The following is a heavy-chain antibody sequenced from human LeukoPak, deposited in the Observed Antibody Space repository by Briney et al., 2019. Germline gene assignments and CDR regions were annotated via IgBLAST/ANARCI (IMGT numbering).Heavy chain of an antibody. CDR2: INAGNGNT. J-gene: IGHJ5*02. CDR3: ARVSCSSTSCYMGNWFDP. Sequence: ASVKVSCKVSGYTLTELSMHWVRQAPGQRLEWMGWINAGNGNTKYSQKFQGRVTITRDTSASTAYMELSSLRSEDTAVYYCARVSCSSTSCYMGNWFDPWGQGTLVTVSS. V-gene: IGHV1-3*01. CDR1: GYTLTELS. D-gene: IGHD2-2*02.